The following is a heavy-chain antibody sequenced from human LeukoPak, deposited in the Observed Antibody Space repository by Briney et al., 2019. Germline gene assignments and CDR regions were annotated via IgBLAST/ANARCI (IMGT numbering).Heavy chain of an antibody. D-gene: IGHD3-10*01. CDR1: GGSISSGGYY. J-gene: IGHJ4*02. CDR2: IYYSGSS. CDR3: ARGSLYYGSGSYYCPFDY. V-gene: IGHV4-31*03. Sequence: SQTLSLTCTVSGGSISSGGYYWSWIRQHPGKGLEWIGYIYYSGSSYYNPSLKSRVTISVDTSKNQFSLKLSSVTAADTAVYYCARGSLYYGSGSYYCPFDYWGQGTLVTVSS.